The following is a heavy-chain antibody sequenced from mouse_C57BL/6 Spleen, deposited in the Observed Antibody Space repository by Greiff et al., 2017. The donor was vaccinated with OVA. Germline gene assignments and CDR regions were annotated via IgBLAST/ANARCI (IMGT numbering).Heavy chain of an antibody. D-gene: IGHD1-1*01. CDR2: INPNNGGT. CDR3: ARSGYYGSSFDY. V-gene: IGHV1-22*01. J-gene: IGHJ2*01. Sequence: VQLQQSGPELVKPGASVKMSCKASGYTFTDYNMHWVKQSHGKSLEWIGYINPNNGGTSYNQKFKGKATLTVNKSSSTAYMELRSLTSEDSAVYYCARSGYYGSSFDYWGQGTTLTVSS. CDR1: GYTFTDYN.